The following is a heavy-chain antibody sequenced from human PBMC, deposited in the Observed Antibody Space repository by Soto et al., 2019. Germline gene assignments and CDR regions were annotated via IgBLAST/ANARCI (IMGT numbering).Heavy chain of an antibody. V-gene: IGHV1-8*01. CDR2: MNPNSGNT. J-gene: IGHJ6*02. CDR3: ARERAHYGMDV. CDR1: GCTFTSYD. D-gene: IGHD6-25*01. Sequence: QVQLMQSGAEVKKAGASVKVSCKASGCTFTSYDISWVRQATGQGLEWMGWMNPNSGNTGFAQKFQGRVTMIRNTSISTAYMELSSLRSEDTAVYYCARERAHYGMDVWGQGTTVTVSS.